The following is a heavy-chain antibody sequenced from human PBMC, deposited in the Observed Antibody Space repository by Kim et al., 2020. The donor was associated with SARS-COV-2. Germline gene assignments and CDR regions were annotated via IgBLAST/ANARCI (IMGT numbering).Heavy chain of an antibody. V-gene: IGHV3-15*01. Sequence: GGSLRLSCAASGFTFSNAWMSWVRQAPGKGLEWVGRIKSKTDGGTTDYAAPVKGRFTISRDDSKNTLYLQMNSLKTEDTAVYYCTTIVATIPPYYYYGMDVWGQGTTVTVSS. CDR3: TTIVATIPPYYYYGMDV. J-gene: IGHJ6*02. CDR2: IKSKTDGGTT. CDR1: GFTFSNAW. D-gene: IGHD5-12*01.